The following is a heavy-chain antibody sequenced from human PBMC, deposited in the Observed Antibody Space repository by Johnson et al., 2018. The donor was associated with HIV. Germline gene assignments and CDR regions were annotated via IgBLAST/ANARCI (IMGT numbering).Heavy chain of an antibody. CDR1: GFTFSSYA. D-gene: IGHD6-13*01. CDR2: ISDDGSNI. V-gene: IGHV3-30-3*01. Sequence: QVQLVESGGGVVQPGRSLRLSCAASGFTFSSYAMHWVRQAPGKGLEWVALISDDGSNIYYADSVRGRFTISRDISKNTLFLQMNSLRAEDTAVYYCARERIAAAGLDAFDIWGQGTMVTVSS. J-gene: IGHJ3*02. CDR3: ARERIAAAGLDAFDI.